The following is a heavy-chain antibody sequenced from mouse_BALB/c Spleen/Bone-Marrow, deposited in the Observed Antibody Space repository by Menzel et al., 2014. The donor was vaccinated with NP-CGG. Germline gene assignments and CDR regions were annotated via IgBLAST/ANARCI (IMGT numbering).Heavy chain of an antibody. D-gene: IGHD3-3*01. CDR3: AKNRRGTRAMDY. CDR1: GFSLTNYG. V-gene: IGHV2-5*01. J-gene: IGHJ4*01. CDR2: IWRGGST. Sequence: QVQLQQSGPGLVQPSQSLSITCTVSGFSLTNYGLHWVRQSPGKGLEWLGVIWRGGSTDYNAAFMSRLSITRDNSKSQVFFKMNSLQADDTAIYYCAKNRRGTRAMDYWGQGTSVTVSS.